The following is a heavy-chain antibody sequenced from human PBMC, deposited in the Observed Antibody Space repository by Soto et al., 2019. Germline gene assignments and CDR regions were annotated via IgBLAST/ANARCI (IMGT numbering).Heavy chain of an antibody. V-gene: IGHV1-2*02. D-gene: IGHD1-7*01. J-gene: IGHJ4*02. CDR3: AREGITGTTGNFDY. Sequence: QVQLVQSGAEVKKPGASVKVSCKASGYTFTGYYMHWVRQAPGQGLEWMGWINPNSGGTNYAQKLQGRVTMTRETSISTAYMELSRLRSDDTDVYYCAREGITGTTGNFDYWGQGTLVTVSS. CDR1: GYTFTGYY. CDR2: INPNSGGT.